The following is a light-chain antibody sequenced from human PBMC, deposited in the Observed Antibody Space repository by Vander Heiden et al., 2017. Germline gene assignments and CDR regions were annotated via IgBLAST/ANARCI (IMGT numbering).Light chain of an antibody. CDR3: LLSYNGGRV. J-gene: IGLJ3*02. Sequence: QAVVTQEPSLPVSPGGTVTLTCGSSTGAVTSGHYPSWFQQRPGQAPRTLIYETSNTHSGEPARFSGSLLGGKAALTLSGAQPEDEAAYYCLLSYNGGRVFGGGTKLTVL. V-gene: IGLV7-46*01. CDR2: ETS. CDR1: TGAVTSGHY.